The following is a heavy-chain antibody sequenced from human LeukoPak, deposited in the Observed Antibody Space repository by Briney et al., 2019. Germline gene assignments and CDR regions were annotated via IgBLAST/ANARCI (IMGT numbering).Heavy chain of an antibody. CDR2: IYYSGST. CDR3: ARDPADYGDYQYYGMDV. V-gene: IGHV4-59*13. CDR1: GGSISSYY. J-gene: IGHJ6*02. D-gene: IGHD4-17*01. Sequence: SETLSLTCTVSGGSISSYYWSWIRQPPGKGLEWIGYIYYSGSTNYNPSLKSRVTITVDTSKNQFSLKLSSVTAADTAVYYCARDPADYGDYQYYGMDVWGQGTTVTVSS.